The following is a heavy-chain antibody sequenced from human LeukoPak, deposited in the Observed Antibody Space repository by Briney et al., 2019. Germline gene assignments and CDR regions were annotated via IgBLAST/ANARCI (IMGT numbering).Heavy chain of an antibody. Sequence: PSETLSLTCTVSGYSISSGYYWGWIRQPPGKGLEWIGSIYHSGSTYYNPSLKSRVTISVDTSKNQFSLNLRSVTAADTAVYYCARWRYSGWPNWFDAWGQGTLVTVSS. D-gene: IGHD6-19*01. J-gene: IGHJ5*02. CDR1: GYSISSGYY. CDR2: IYHSGST. CDR3: ARWRYSGWPNWFDA. V-gene: IGHV4-38-2*02.